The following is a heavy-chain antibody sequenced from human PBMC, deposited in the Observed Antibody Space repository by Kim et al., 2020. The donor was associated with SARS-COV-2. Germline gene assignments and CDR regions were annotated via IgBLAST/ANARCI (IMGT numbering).Heavy chain of an antibody. CDR3: AREQWLARGYYFDY. Sequence: ADSVKGRFTISRDNAKNSLDLQMNGLRDEDTAMYYCAREQWLARGYYFDYWGQGTLVTVSS. D-gene: IGHD6-19*01. V-gene: IGHV3-48*02. J-gene: IGHJ4*02.